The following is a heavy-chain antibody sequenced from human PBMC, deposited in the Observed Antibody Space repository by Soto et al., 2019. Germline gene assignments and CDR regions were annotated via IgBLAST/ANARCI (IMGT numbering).Heavy chain of an antibody. CDR2: IYYSGST. CDR3: ARDNGGNQKFDL. CDR1: GGSIRSVGSY. J-gene: IGHJ4*02. V-gene: IGHV4-31*03. Sequence: PSETLSLTCSVSGGSIRSVGSYWSWIRQHPGKGLDYIGYIYYSGSTYYNPTLKSRLSISVDASKNQFSLKLTPVTAADTAVYFCARDNGGNQKFDLWGQGTLVTVSS. D-gene: IGHD2-15*01.